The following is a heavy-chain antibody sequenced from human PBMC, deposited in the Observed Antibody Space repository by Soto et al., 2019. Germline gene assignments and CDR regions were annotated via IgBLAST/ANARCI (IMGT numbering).Heavy chain of an antibody. CDR3: AREVAGYDSSGYYSRYYYGMDV. D-gene: IGHD3-22*01. Sequence: EVQLVETGGGLIQPGGSLRLSCAASGFTVSSNYMSWVRQAPGKGLEWVSVIYSGGSTYYADSVKGRFTISRDNSKNTLYLQMNRLRAEDTAVYYCAREVAGYDSSGYYSRYYYGMDVWGQGTTVTVSS. CDR2: IYSGGST. J-gene: IGHJ6*02. V-gene: IGHV3-53*02. CDR1: GFTVSSNY.